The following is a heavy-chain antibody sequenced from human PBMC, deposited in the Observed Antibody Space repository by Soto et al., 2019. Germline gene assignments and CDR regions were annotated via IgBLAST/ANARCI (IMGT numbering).Heavy chain of an antibody. CDR3: ARVSLVGPSGGRYFDY. J-gene: IGHJ4*02. CDR1: GFTFSAHY. D-gene: IGHD1-26*01. Sequence: EVQLVESGGGLVQPGGSLRLSCAASGFTFSAHYMDWVRQAPGKGLEWVGRIKNKANSYTTEYAASVEGRFTISKEDSKHYLYLQMNSLKTEDTAVYYCARVSLVGPSGGRYFDYWGQGSQVAVSS. CDR2: IKNKANSYTT. V-gene: IGHV3-72*01.